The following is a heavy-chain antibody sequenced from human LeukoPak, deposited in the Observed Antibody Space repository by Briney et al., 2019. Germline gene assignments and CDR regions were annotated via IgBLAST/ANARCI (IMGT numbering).Heavy chain of an antibody. V-gene: IGHV4-59*01. Sequence: PSETLSLTCTVSGGSISSYYWSWIRQPPGKGLEWIGYIYYSGSTNYNPSLKSRVTISVDTSKNQFSLKLSSVTAADTVVYYCARVLRGNCLLSWGQGTLVTVSS. CDR3: ARVLRGNCLLS. D-gene: IGHD2-15*01. CDR2: IYYSGST. CDR1: GGSISSYY. J-gene: IGHJ4*02.